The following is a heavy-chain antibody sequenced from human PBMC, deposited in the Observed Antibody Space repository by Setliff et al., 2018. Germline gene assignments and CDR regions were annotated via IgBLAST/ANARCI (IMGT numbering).Heavy chain of an antibody. Sequence: GGSLRLSCTASGFTFRKHALAWVRQAPGKGLQWVSSVSGSGMTRDYTDSVKGRFTVSRDSSQNKIHLQMDSLRAEDTAVYYCAKDHSSGYYYHFDYWGQGTLVNVSS. D-gene: IGHD3-22*01. V-gene: IGHV3-23*01. CDR3: AKDHSSGYYYHFDY. J-gene: IGHJ4*02. CDR1: GFTFRKHA. CDR2: VSGSGMTR.